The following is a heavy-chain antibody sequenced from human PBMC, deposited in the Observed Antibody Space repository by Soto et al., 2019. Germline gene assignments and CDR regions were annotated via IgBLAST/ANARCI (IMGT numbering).Heavy chain of an antibody. J-gene: IGHJ3*02. V-gene: IGHV3-73*01. CDR1: GFTLSGSA. Sequence: PGGSLRLSCAASGFTLSGSAMHWVRQASGKGLEWVGRIGSKANSYATAYAASVKGRFTISRDDSKNTAYLQMNSLKTEDTAVYYCTRVGPQAFDIWGQGTMVSVSS. CDR3: TRVGPQAFDI. CDR2: IGSKANSYAT.